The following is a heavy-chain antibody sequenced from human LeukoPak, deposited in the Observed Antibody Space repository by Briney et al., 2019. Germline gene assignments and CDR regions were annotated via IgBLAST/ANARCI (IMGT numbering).Heavy chain of an antibody. CDR1: GGSFSGYY. J-gene: IGHJ6*03. D-gene: IGHD5-18*01. Sequence: SETLSLTCAVYGGSFSGYYWSWIRQPPGKGLEWIGEINHSGSTNYNPSLKSRVTISVDTSKNQFSLKLSSVTAADTAVYYCARGGARYSYGSRYYYYSYMDVWGKGTTVTVSS. CDR2: INHSGST. CDR3: ARGGARYSYGSRYYYYSYMDV. V-gene: IGHV4-34*01.